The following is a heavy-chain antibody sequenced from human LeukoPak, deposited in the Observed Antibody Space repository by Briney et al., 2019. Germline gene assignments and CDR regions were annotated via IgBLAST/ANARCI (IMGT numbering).Heavy chain of an antibody. J-gene: IGHJ4*02. CDR1: GVTFSSXV. CDR3: AKESSGGWYFDY. Sequence: VASGVTFSSXVXXWXRXAPXKXXXXXSSIPASGGSTYYADSVKGGVTISRDNSKNTLYLQMNSLRAEDTAVYYCAKESSGGWYFDYWGQGPLITASS. CDR2: IPASGGST. V-gene: IGHV3-23*01. D-gene: IGHD6-19*01.